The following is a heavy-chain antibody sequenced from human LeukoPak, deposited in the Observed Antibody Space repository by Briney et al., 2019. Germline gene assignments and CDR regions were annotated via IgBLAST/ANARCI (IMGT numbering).Heavy chain of an antibody. CDR2: ITGSGGNT. J-gene: IGHJ4*02. CDR3: AQGTPTGYGTSWFDY. D-gene: IGHD6-13*01. V-gene: IGHV3-23*01. CDR1: GFTFSSYA. Sequence: GGSLRLSCAASGFTFSSYAMSWVRQAPGKGLEWVSLITGSGGNTYSADSVKGRFTISRDNSKNTLYLQMSSLRAEDTAIYYCAQGTPTGYGTSWFDYWGQGTLVTVSS.